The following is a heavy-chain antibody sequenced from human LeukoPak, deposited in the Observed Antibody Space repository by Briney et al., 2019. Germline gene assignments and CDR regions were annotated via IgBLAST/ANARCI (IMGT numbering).Heavy chain of an antibody. V-gene: IGHV4-4*07. CDR1: GGSISSYY. J-gene: IGHJ5*02. CDR2: IYTSGST. CDR3: ARDLTMVRGVLGIDP. D-gene: IGHD3-10*01. Sequence: SETLSLTCTVSGGSISSYYWSWIRQPAGKGLEWIGRIYTSGSTNYNPSLESRVTMSVDTSKNQFSLKLSSVTAADTAVYYCARDLTMVRGVLGIDPWGQGTLVTVSS.